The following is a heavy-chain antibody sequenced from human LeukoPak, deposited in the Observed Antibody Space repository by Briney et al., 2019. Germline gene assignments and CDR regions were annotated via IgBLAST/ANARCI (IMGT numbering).Heavy chain of an antibody. V-gene: IGHV3-7*01. CDR1: GFTFTTYW. D-gene: IGHD3-22*01. J-gene: IGHJ4*02. CDR2: IKQDINEK. Sequence: GGSLRLSCAASGFTFTTYWMNWVRQAPGKGLEWVANIKQDINEKYYVDSVKGRFTISRDNAKNSLYLQMNSLRAEDTAVYYCARGPSSGYYYALDYWGQGTLVTVSS. CDR3: ARGPSSGYYYALDY.